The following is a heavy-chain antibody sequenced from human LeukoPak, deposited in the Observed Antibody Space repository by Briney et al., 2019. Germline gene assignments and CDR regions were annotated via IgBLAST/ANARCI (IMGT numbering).Heavy chain of an antibody. V-gene: IGHV5-51*01. Sequence: GESLKISCKGSGYSFTSYWIGWVRQMPGKGLEWMGIIYPGDSDTRYSPSFQGQVTISADKSISTAYLQWSSLKASDTAMYYCARFFGAWGHIVGATKGNYFDYWGQGTLVTVSS. J-gene: IGHJ4*02. CDR2: IYPGDSDT. CDR1: GYSFTSYW. CDR3: ARFFGAWGHIVGATKGNYFDY. D-gene: IGHD1-26*01.